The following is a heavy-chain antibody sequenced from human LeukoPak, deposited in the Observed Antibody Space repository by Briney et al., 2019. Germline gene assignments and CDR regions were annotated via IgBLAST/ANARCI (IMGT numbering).Heavy chain of an antibody. Sequence: GGSLRLSCAASGFTFSSYEMNWVRQAPGKGLEWVAFIRYDGSNKYFADSVKGRFSISRDNSKNTLYLQMNSLRPEDTAVYYCAKDRSRQQLWGSVKKWFDPWGQGTLVTVSS. J-gene: IGHJ5*02. V-gene: IGHV3-30*02. CDR2: IRYDGSNK. CDR1: GFTFSSYE. D-gene: IGHD6-13*01. CDR3: AKDRSRQQLWGSVKKWFDP.